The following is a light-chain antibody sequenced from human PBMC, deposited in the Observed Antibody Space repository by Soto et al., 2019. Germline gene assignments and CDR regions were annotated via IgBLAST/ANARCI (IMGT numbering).Light chain of an antibody. CDR2: GAS. J-gene: IGKJ3*01. V-gene: IGKV3-20*01. CDR3: QQYGSSPGVT. Sequence: EIVLTQSPGTLSLSPGERATLSCRASQSVSSSYLAWYQQKPGQAPRLPIYGASSRATGIPDRFSGSGSGTDFTLTISRLEPEDFAVYYCQQYGSSPGVTFGPGTKVDIK. CDR1: QSVSSSY.